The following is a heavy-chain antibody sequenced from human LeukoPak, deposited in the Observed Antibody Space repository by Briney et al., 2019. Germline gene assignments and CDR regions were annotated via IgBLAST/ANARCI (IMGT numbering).Heavy chain of an antibody. CDR2: IYYSGST. J-gene: IGHJ3*02. Sequence: SETLSLTCTVSGGSISSYYWSWIRQPPGKELEWIGYIYYSGSTNYNPSLKSRVTISVDTSKNQFPLKLSSVTAADTAVYYCARDSHYYDSSGTFQGRAFDIWGQGTMVTVSS. CDR3: ARDSHYYDSSGTFQGRAFDI. CDR1: GGSISSYY. V-gene: IGHV4-59*01. D-gene: IGHD3-22*01.